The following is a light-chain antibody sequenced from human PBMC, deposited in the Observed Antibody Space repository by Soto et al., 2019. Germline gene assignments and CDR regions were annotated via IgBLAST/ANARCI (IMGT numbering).Light chain of an antibody. CDR3: QHYGSPLSIT. CDR2: GAS. CDR1: QSVRSNY. Sequence: EIVLTQSPGTLSLSPGERATLSCRARQSVRSNYLAWYQQKPGQAPRLLIYGASSRATGIPDRFSGSGSGTDYTLTISRLEPEDFAVYYSQHYGSPLSITFGQGPRLQIK. J-gene: IGKJ5*01. V-gene: IGKV3-20*01.